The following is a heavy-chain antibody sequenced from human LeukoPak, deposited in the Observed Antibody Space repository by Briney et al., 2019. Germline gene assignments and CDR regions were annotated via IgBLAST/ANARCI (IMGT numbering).Heavy chain of an antibody. Sequence: SETLFLTCTVSGGSISSYYWSWIRQPPGKGLEWIGYIYYSGSTNCNPSLKSRVTISVDTSKNQFSLKLSSVTAADTAVYYCARSEYYFDYWGQGTLVTVSS. CDR3: ARSEYYFDY. V-gene: IGHV4-59*08. J-gene: IGHJ4*02. CDR2: IYYSGST. CDR1: GGSISSYY.